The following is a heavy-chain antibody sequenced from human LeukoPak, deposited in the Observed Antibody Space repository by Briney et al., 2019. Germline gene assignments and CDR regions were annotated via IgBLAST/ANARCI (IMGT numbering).Heavy chain of an antibody. J-gene: IGHJ5*02. V-gene: IGHV4-39*01. Sequence: SETLSLTCTVSSGSMTSGSYYWGWIRQPPGTGLEWIGSIHNTGFPHYKPSLKSRVTISVDTSKNQFSLKLTSVTAADTAVYYCARRDIGFDTWGQGTLVTVSS. CDR3: ARRDIGFDT. CDR2: IHNTGFP. CDR1: SGSMTSGSYY.